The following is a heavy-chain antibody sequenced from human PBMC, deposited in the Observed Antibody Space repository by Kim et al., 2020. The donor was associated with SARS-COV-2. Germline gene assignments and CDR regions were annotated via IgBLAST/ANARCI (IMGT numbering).Heavy chain of an antibody. CDR1: GFTFSSYA. V-gene: IGHV3-30-3*01. CDR3: ARDRSGSYSEFDY. D-gene: IGHD1-26*01. CDR2: ISYDGSNK. Sequence: GGSLRLSCAASGFTFSSYAMHWVRQAPGKGLEWVAVISYDGSNKYYADPVKGRFTISRDNSKNTLYLQMNSLRAEDTAVYYCARDRSGSYSEFDYWGQGT. J-gene: IGHJ4*02.